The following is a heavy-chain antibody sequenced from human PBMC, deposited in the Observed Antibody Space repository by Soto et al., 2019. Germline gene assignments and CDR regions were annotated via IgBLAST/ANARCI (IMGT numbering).Heavy chain of an antibody. D-gene: IGHD2-2*01. Sequence: SGPTLVNPTQTLTLTCTFSGFSLSTSGVGVGWIRQPPGKALEWLALIYWDDDKRYSPSLKSRLTITKDTSKNQVVLTMTNMDPVDTATYYCAHKHCSSTSCYPYYFDCWGQGTLVTVSS. V-gene: IGHV2-5*02. J-gene: IGHJ4*02. CDR3: AHKHCSSTSCYPYYFDC. CDR1: GFSLSTSGVG. CDR2: IYWDDDK.